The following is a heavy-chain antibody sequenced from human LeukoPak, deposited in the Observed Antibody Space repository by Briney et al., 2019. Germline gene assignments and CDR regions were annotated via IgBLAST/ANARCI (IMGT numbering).Heavy chain of an antibody. CDR2: IYHSGTA. Sequence: SETLSLTCTVSGGSISSYYWSWIRQSPEKGLEWIGYIYHSGTANYNPSLKSRVTISVDTSKNQFSLKLSSVTAADTAVYYCARGDYDFWSGYYLSWFDPWGQGTLVTVSS. J-gene: IGHJ5*02. D-gene: IGHD3-3*01. V-gene: IGHV4-59*12. CDR1: GGSISSYY. CDR3: ARGDYDFWSGYYLSWFDP.